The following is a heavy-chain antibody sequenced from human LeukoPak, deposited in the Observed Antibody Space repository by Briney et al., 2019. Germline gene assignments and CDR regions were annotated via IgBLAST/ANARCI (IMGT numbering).Heavy chain of an antibody. CDR1: GGSISSSSYY. V-gene: IGHV4-39*07. J-gene: IGHJ4*02. CDR2: IYYSGST. CDR3: ASFQAITMVRGVMNDY. Sequence: SETLSLTCTVSGGSISSSSYYWGWIRQPPGKGLEWIGSIYYSGSTYYNPSLKSRVTISADTSKNQFSLKLSSVTAADTAVYYCASFQAITMVRGVMNDYWGQGTLVTVSS. D-gene: IGHD3-10*01.